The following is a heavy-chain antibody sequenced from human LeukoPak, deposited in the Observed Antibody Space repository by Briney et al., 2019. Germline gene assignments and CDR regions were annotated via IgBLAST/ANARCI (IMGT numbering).Heavy chain of an antibody. CDR1: GFTVSDKY. V-gene: IGHV3-30*02. CDR2: IRYDGSDK. CDR3: AKDHSSNWFDS. J-gene: IGHJ5*01. Sequence: PGGSLRLSCAASGFTVSDKYMSWVRQAPGKGLEWVAFIRYDGSDKYYADSVKGRFTISRDKSKSTLYLYMNSLRAEDTAVYYCAKDHSSNWFDSWGQGILLTVSS. D-gene: IGHD5-18*01.